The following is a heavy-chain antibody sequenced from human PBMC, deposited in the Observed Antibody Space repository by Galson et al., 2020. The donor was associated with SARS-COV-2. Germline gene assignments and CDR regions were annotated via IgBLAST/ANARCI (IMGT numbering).Heavy chain of an antibody. CDR1: GRSISSYY. Sequence: SKTLSLTCSVSGRSISSYYWSWIRQPPGKGLDWNGYSYHRESTTYHPSLQSRVTISVDTSKNQFSLKLNFVTAADTAVYYCARVGSWEDFGCWGQGTLVTVSS. D-gene: IGHD1-26*01. J-gene: IGHJ4*02. CDR3: ARVGSWEDFGC. CDR2: SYHREST. V-gene: IGHV4-59*01.